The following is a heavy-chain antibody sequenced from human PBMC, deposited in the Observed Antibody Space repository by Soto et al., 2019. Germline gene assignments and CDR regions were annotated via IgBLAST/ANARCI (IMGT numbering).Heavy chain of an antibody. CDR3: TTGIQFPNYYYGMDV. J-gene: IGHJ6*02. D-gene: IGHD5-18*01. CDR2: IKSENEGGTR. CDR1: GFTFTNAW. V-gene: IGHV3-15*07. Sequence: GGSLRLSCAASGFTFTNAWMNWVRQAPGKGLEWVGRIKSENEGGTRHYDGPVKGRVTISRDVSENTLYLQMNSLKTEDSAVYYCTTGIQFPNYYYGMDVWGQGTTVTVAS.